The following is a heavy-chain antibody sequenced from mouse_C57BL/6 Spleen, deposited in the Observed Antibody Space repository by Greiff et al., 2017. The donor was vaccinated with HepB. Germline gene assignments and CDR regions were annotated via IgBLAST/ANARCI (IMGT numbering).Heavy chain of an antibody. D-gene: IGHD1-1*01. Sequence: EVQLVDSGGGLVKPGGSLKLSCAASGFTFSDYGMHWVRQAPEKGLEWVAYISSGSSTIYYADTVKGRFTISRDNAKNTLFLQMTSLRSEDTAMYYCARYYGSSRYFDYWGQGTTLTVSS. CDR3: ARYYGSSRYFDY. CDR1: GFTFSDYG. CDR2: ISSGSSTI. V-gene: IGHV5-17*01. J-gene: IGHJ2*01.